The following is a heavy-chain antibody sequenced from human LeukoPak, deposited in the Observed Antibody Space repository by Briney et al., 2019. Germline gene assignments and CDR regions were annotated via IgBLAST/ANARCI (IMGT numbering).Heavy chain of an antibody. D-gene: IGHD3-22*01. Sequence: SETLSLTCTVSGASFSSGDQYWNWLRQSPGKGLEWIGSIHPSGMLYNNPSLASRVTISIDTSKNQFSLNLNSVTAADTAVYFCSRGLDSRKLGYWGQGTLVTVSS. J-gene: IGHJ4*02. CDR3: SRGLDSRKLGY. V-gene: IGHV4-31*03. CDR1: GASFSSGDQY. CDR2: IHPSGML.